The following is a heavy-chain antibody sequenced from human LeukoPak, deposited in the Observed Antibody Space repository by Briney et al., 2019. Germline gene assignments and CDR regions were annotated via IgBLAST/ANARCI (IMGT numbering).Heavy chain of an antibody. V-gene: IGHV4-4*09. CDR2: IYTSGST. D-gene: IGHD2-2*01. Sequence: SETLSLTCTVSGGSISSYYWSWIRQPPGKGLEWIGYIYTSGSTNYNPSLKSRLTMSLDTSKNQFSLKLSSVTAADTAVYYCARLAGYQLLMGGFYYMDVWGKGTTVTVSS. CDR1: GGSISSYY. J-gene: IGHJ6*03. CDR3: ARLAGYQLLMGGFYYMDV.